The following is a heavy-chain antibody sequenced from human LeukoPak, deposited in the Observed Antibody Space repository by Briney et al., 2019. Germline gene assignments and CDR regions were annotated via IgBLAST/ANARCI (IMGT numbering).Heavy chain of an antibody. Sequence: SVTVSCKASGGTFSSYSISWVRQAPGQGLEWMGGIIPIFGTANYAQTFQGRVTITTDESTSTAYMELSSLRSEATAVYYCARGVVPAANNNWFDPWGQGTLVTVSS. V-gene: IGHV1-69*05. CDR1: GGTFSSYS. D-gene: IGHD2-2*01. J-gene: IGHJ5*02. CDR2: IIPIFGTA. CDR3: ARGVVPAANNNWFDP.